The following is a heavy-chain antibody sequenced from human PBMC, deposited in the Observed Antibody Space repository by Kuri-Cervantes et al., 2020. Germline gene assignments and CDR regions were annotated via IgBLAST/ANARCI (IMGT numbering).Heavy chain of an antibody. CDR3: ARAASDYDFWTATYYYYGMDV. Sequence: GGSLRLSCAASGFTFSSYSMNWVRQAPGKGLEWVSYISSSSSTIYYADSVKGRFTISRDNAENSLYLQVNSLRDEDTAVYYCARAASDYDFWTATYYYYGMDVWGQGTTVTVSS. V-gene: IGHV3-48*02. J-gene: IGHJ6*02. CDR2: ISSSSSTI. D-gene: IGHD3-3*01. CDR1: GFTFSSYS.